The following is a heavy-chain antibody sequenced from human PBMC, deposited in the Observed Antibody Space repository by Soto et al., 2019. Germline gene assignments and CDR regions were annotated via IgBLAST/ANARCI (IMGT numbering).Heavy chain of an antibody. J-gene: IGHJ4*02. CDR1: GFTFSNAW. D-gene: IGHD2-15*01. Sequence: EVQLVESGGGLVKPGGSLRLSCAASGFTFSNAWMSWVRQAPGKGLEWVGRIKSKTDGGTTDYDAPVKGRFTISRDDSKNTLYLQMNSLKTEDTAVYYCTTSAQGGGFDYWGQGTLVTVSS. CDR2: IKSKTDGGTT. CDR3: TTSAQGGGFDY. V-gene: IGHV3-15*01.